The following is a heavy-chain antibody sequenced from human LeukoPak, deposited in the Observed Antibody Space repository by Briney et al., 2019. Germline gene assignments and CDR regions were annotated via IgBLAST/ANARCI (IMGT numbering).Heavy chain of an antibody. CDR3: ARVSLGGTVGAYFFDY. J-gene: IGHJ4*02. D-gene: IGHD3-16*02. Sequence: PGRSLRLSCAASGFTFRSYSLNWVRQAPRKGLDCVSSIASASDYIHYGDSVKGRFTISRDNAKNSLYLQMNSLRAEDTAVYYCARVSLGGTVGAYFFDYLGQGTLVTVS. CDR1: GFTFRSYS. CDR2: IASASDYI. V-gene: IGHV3-21*01.